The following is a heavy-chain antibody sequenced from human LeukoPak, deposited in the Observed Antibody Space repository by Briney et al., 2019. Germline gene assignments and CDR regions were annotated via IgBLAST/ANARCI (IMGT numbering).Heavy chain of an antibody. Sequence: GGSLRLSCAASGFTFSGSAMHWVRQASGKGLEWVGRIRSKANSYATAYAASVKGRFTISRDDSKNTAYLQMNSLKTEDTAVYYCTRPREDYDFWSGYYTVYMDVWGKGTTVTVSS. J-gene: IGHJ6*03. CDR1: GFTFSGSA. V-gene: IGHV3-73*01. D-gene: IGHD3-3*01. CDR3: TRPREDYDFWSGYYTVYMDV. CDR2: IRSKANSYAT.